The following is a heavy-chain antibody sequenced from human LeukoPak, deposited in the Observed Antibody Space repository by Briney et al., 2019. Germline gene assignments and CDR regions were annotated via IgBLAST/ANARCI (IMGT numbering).Heavy chain of an antibody. CDR1: GFTFSSYA. D-gene: IGHD3-3*01. Sequence: PGGSLRLSCAASGFTFSSYAMSWVRQAPGKGLEWVSAISGSGGSTYYADSVKGQFTISRDNSKNTLYLQMNSLRAEDTAVYYCAKGPTYYDFWSGYYWGQGTLVTVSS. CDR3: AKGPTYYDFWSGYY. V-gene: IGHV3-23*01. CDR2: ISGSGGST. J-gene: IGHJ4*02.